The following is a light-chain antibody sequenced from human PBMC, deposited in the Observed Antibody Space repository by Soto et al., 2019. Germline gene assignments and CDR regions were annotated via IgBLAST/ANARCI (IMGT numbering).Light chain of an antibody. Sequence: DIQMTQSPSSLSASVGDRVTITCRSSQAISNYVSWYQQEPRKAPRLLIYAASSLQSGVPSRFSASGSGTDFTLTISSLQPDDFATYYCQQYNSYWTFGQGTKVDIK. J-gene: IGKJ1*01. CDR2: AAS. CDR1: QAISNY. CDR3: QQYNSYWT. V-gene: IGKV1-16*01.